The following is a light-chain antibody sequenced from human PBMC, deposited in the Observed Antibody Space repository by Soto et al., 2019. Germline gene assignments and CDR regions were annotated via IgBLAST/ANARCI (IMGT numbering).Light chain of an antibody. CDR1: QDVRDD. Sequence: DIQMTQSPSSLSASVGDRVTITCRASQDVRDDLGWYQQTPGNAPERLIYEASTLHRGVPSRFSGSGSGTEFTLTISSLQPEDFATYYCLQYSSYPWTFGQGTNVEIK. J-gene: IGKJ1*01. CDR3: LQYSSYPWT. V-gene: IGKV1-17*01. CDR2: EAS.